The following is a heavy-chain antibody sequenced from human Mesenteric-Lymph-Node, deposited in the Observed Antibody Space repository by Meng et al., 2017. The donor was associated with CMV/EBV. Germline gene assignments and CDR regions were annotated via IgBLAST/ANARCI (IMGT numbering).Heavy chain of an antibody. CDR3: ARAIAYESSGFYYFYFDY. Sequence: GGSLRLSCAASGFTFSSYSMNWVRQAPGKGLEWVSSISSSSSYIYYADSVKGRFTISRDNAKNTLYLQMNSLRVEDTAVYYCARAIAYESSGFYYFYFDYWGQGTLVTVSS. V-gene: IGHV3-21*06. J-gene: IGHJ4*02. CDR2: ISSSSSYI. CDR1: GFTFSSYS. D-gene: IGHD3-22*01.